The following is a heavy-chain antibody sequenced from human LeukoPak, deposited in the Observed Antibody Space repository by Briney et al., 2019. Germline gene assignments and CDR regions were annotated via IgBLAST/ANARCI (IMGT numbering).Heavy chain of an antibody. J-gene: IGHJ4*02. Sequence: GRSLRPSCAASGFTFSSYGMHWVRQAPGKGLEWVAVISYDGSNKYYADSVKGRFTISRDNSKNTLYLQMNSLRAEDTAVYYCAKERRELLSFDYWGQGTLVTVSS. CDR1: GFTFSSYG. CDR3: AKERRELLSFDY. D-gene: IGHD1-26*01. CDR2: ISYDGSNK. V-gene: IGHV3-30*18.